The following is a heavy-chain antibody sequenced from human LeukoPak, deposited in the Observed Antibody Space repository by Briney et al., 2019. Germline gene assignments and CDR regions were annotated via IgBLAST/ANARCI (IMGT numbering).Heavy chain of an antibody. V-gene: IGHV3-30*14. Sequence: GGSLRLSCAASGFAFSTYAMHWVRQAPGKGLEWVAVISYDGNDKYYADSVKGRFTISRDNSKNTLYLQMNSLRAEDTAVYYCARVPGICSSTSCYFGGLAFDIWGQGTMVTVSS. CDR2: ISYDGNDK. D-gene: IGHD2-2*01. CDR1: GFAFSTYA. CDR3: ARVPGICSSTSCYFGGLAFDI. J-gene: IGHJ3*02.